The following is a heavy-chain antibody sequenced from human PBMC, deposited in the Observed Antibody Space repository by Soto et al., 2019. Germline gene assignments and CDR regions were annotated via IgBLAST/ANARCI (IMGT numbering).Heavy chain of an antibody. V-gene: IGHV1-18*01. J-gene: IGHJ3*02. D-gene: IGHD3-22*01. CDR3: ARDIYITMIVVVPHDAFDI. CDR2: ISAYNGNT. CDR1: GYTFTSYG. Sequence: GASVKVSCKASGYTFTSYGISWVRQAPGQGLEWMGWISAYNGNTNYAQKLQGRVTMTTDTSTSTAYMELRSLRSDDTAVYYCARDIYITMIVVVPHDAFDIWGQGTMVTVSS.